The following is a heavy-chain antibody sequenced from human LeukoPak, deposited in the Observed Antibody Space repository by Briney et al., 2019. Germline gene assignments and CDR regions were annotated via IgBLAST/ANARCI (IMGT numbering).Heavy chain of an antibody. CDR3: ATVGEKWELLGAFYFDY. CDR1: GYTLTELS. D-gene: IGHD1-26*01. J-gene: IGHJ4*02. CDR2: FDPEDGET. Sequence: ASVKVSCKVSGYTLTELSMHWVRQAPGKGLEWMGGFDPEDGETIYAQKFQGRVTMTEDTSTDTAYMELSSLRSEDTAVYYCATVGEKWELLGAFYFDYWGQGTLVTVYS. V-gene: IGHV1-24*01.